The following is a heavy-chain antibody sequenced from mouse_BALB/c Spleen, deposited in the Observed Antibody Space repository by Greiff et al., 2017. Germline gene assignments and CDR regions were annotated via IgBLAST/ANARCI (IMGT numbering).Heavy chain of an antibody. J-gene: IGHJ1*01. D-gene: IGHD3-2*02. Sequence: EVQLVESGGGLVKPGGSLKLSCAASGFTFSSYTMSWVRQTPEKRPEWVATISSGGSYTYYPDSVKGRFTISRDNAKNTLYLQMSSLKSEDTAMYYCTRDQGDVPYWYFDVWGAGTTVTVSS. V-gene: IGHV5-6-4*01. CDR2: ISSGGSYT. CDR3: TRDQGDVPYWYFDV. CDR1: GFTFSSYT.